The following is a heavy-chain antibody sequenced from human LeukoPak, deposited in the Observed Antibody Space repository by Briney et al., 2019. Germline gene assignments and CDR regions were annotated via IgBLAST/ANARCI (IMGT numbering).Heavy chain of an antibody. J-gene: IGHJ4*02. V-gene: IGHV3-33*01. Sequence: PGRSLRLSCAASGFTFSSYGMHWVRQAPGKGLEWVAVIWHDGSNKLYAESVKGRFTISRDDSKNTLYLQMTGLGAEDTALYYCARDSTSSNFDYWGQGTLVTVSS. D-gene: IGHD2-2*01. CDR1: GFTFSSYG. CDR2: IWHDGSNK. CDR3: ARDSTSSNFDY.